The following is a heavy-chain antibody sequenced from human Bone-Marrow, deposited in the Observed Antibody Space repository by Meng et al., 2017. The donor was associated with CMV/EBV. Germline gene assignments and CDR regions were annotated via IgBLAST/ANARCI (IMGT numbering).Heavy chain of an antibody. Sequence: QVQLNQGGAGLLKPSGPLSLTCPVYGWSFSGYYWSWIRQPPGKGLEWIGEINHSGSTNYNPSLKSRVTISVDTSKNQFSLKLSSVTAADTAVYYCARGRTRYYYDSSGYYYRPYFDYWGQGTLVTVSS. V-gene: IGHV4-34*01. J-gene: IGHJ4*02. D-gene: IGHD3-22*01. CDR3: ARGRTRYYYDSSGYYYRPYFDY. CDR1: GWSFSGYY. CDR2: INHSGST.